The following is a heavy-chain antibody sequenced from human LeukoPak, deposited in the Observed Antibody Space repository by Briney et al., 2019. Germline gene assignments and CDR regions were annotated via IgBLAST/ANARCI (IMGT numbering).Heavy chain of an antibody. D-gene: IGHD3-16*01. Sequence: TGGSLRLSCAASGFTFSSYAMSWIRQAPGKGLEWVAVISYDGSNKYYADSVKGRFTISRDNSKNTLYLQMNSLRAEDTAVYYCAKGGDYFDYWGQGTLVTVSS. J-gene: IGHJ4*02. CDR1: GFTFSSYA. CDR3: AKGGDYFDY. CDR2: ISYDGSNK. V-gene: IGHV3-30*18.